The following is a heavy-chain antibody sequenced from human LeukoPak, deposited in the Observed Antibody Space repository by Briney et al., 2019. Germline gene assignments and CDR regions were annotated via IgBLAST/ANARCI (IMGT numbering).Heavy chain of an antibody. Sequence: GGSLRLSCAASGFIFSSYSMNWVRHAPGKGLEWVSSISSTSTYIHYADSLKGRFTISRDNARNSLYLQINSLRVEDTAVYYCARVQRGEMATFDYWGQGTLVTVSS. V-gene: IGHV3-21*01. CDR3: ARVQRGEMATFDY. J-gene: IGHJ4*02. D-gene: IGHD5-24*01. CDR1: GFIFSSYS. CDR2: ISSTSTYI.